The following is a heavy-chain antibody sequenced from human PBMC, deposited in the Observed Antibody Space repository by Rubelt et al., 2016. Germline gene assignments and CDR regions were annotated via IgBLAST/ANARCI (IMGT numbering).Heavy chain of an antibody. CDR1: GFTVSSNY. D-gene: IGHD6-13*01. CDR3: ARGEYSSSWYTLDY. CDR2: IYSGGST. Sequence: GGSLRLSCAASGFTVSSNYMSWVRQAPGKGLEWVSVIYSGGSTYYADSVKGRFTISRDNSKNTLYLQMNSLRAEDTAVYYCARGEYSSSWYTLDYWGQGTLVTVSS. J-gene: IGHJ4*02. V-gene: IGHV3-53*01.